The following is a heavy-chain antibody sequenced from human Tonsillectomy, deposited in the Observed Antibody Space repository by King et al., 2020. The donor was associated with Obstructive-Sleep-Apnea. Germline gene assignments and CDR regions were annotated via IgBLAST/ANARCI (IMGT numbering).Heavy chain of an antibody. CDR2: IYPGDSDT. CDR1: GYSFTSYW. J-gene: IGHJ4*02. Sequence: QLVQSGAEVKKPGESLKISCKGSGYSFTSYWIGWVRQMPGKGLEWMGIIYPGDSDTRYSSSFQGQVTISADKSISTAYLQWSSLKASDTAMYYCARHEAPDSSGWYYFDYWGQGTLVTVSS. D-gene: IGHD3-22*01. V-gene: IGHV5-51*01. CDR3: ARHEAPDSSGWYYFDY.